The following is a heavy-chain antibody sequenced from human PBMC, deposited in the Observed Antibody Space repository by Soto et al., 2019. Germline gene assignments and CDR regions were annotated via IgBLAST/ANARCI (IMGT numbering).Heavy chain of an antibody. V-gene: IGHV3-23*01. CDR3: AKIDFDWLLYAAFDI. CDR2: ISGSGGST. Sequence: GGSLRLSCAASGFTFSSYAMSWVRQAPGKGLEWVAAISGSGGSTYYADSVKGRFTISRDNSKNTLYLQMNSLRAEYTAVYYCAKIDFDWLLYAAFDIWGQGTMVTVSS. D-gene: IGHD3-9*01. J-gene: IGHJ3*02. CDR1: GFTFSSYA.